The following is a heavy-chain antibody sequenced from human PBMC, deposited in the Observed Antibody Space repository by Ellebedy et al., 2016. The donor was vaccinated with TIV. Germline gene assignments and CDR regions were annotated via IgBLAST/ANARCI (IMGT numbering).Heavy chain of an antibody. CDR3: AREYYDYVWGSYRSGQHYFDY. Sequence: GESLKISCAASGFTFSSYWMHWVRQAPGKGLVWVSRINSDGSSTSYADSVKGRFTISRDNAKNTLYLQMNSLRAEDTAVYYCAREYYDYVWGSYRSGQHYFDYWGQGTLVTVSS. CDR1: GFTFSSYW. D-gene: IGHD3-16*02. CDR2: INSDGSST. V-gene: IGHV3-74*01. J-gene: IGHJ4*02.